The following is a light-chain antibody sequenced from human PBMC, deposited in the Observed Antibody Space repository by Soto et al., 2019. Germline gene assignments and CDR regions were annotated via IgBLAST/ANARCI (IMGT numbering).Light chain of an antibody. Sequence: EIVLTQSPGTLSLSPGERATLSCRASQSVSSTYLAWYQQKPGQAPRLLIYGTASSATGIPDRFSGSGSGTDFTLTISRLEPDDFAVYYCHQYDSSPWTFGQGTKVEIK. J-gene: IGKJ1*01. V-gene: IGKV3-20*01. CDR1: QSVSSTY. CDR2: GTA. CDR3: HQYDSSPWT.